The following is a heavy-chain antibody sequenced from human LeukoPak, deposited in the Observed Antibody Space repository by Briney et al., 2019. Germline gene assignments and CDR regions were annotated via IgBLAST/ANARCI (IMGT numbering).Heavy chain of an antibody. V-gene: IGHV4-59*08. CDR3: ARLFGITMTED. J-gene: IGHJ4*02. Sequence: TSETLSLTCTVSGGSISSYYWSWIRQPPGKGLEWIGYIYYSGSTNYNPSLKSRVTISVDTSKKQFSLKLSSVTAADTAVYYCARLFGITMTEDWGQGTLVTVSS. CDR1: GGSISSYY. D-gene: IGHD3-22*01. CDR2: IYYSGST.